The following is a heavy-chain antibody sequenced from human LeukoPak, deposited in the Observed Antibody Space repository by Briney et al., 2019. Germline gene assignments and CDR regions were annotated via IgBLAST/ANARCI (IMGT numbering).Heavy chain of an antibody. D-gene: IGHD5-18*01. CDR2: IYYTGST. CDR1: GGSFSGDY. CDR3: ARHGRSGYSIDWPALDY. V-gene: IGHV4-59*08. Sequence: PSETLSLTCAVYGGSFSGDYWSWIRQPPGKGLEWIGYIYYTGSTNYSPSLKSRVTISVDTSKNQFSLKLSSVTAEDTAVYYCARHGRSGYSIDWPALDYWGQGSLVTVSS. J-gene: IGHJ4*02.